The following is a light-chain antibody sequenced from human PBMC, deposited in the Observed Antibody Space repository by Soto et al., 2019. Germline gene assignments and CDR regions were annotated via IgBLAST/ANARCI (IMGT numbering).Light chain of an antibody. J-gene: IGLJ3*02. Sequence: QPVLTQPPSVSGAPGQWVTIACTGSSSNIGAGYDVHWYQQFQGTAPKLLIFGNDNRPSGVPDRFSGSKSATSASLAITGLQAEDEADYYCQSYDSSLGTWVFGGGTKLTVL. CDR1: SSNIGAGYD. CDR2: GND. CDR3: QSYDSSLGTWV. V-gene: IGLV1-40*01.